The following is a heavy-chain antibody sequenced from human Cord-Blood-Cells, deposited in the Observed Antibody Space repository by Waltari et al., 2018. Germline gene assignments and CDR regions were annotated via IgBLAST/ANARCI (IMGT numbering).Heavy chain of an antibody. Sequence: HVQLQQWGAGLLKPAATLSPTCAVYGGSFGGYYSSGIRQPPGKGLAWIGEINHSGSTNYNPTLKSRVTISVDTSKNQFSLKLSSVAAADTAVYYCARGRRVRRAHAFDIWGQGTMVTDSS. CDR1: GGSFGGYY. CDR3: ARGRRVRRAHAFDI. J-gene: IGHJ3*02. V-gene: IGHV4-34*01. CDR2: INHSGST. D-gene: IGHD4-4*01.